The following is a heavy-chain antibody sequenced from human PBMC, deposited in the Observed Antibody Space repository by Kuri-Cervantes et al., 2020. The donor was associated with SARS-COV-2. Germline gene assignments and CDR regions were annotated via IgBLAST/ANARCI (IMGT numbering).Heavy chain of an antibody. D-gene: IGHD3-10*01. CDR3: ARRGSSLYYYYGMDV. V-gene: IGHV4-59*08. CDR2: IYYSGST. J-gene: IGHJ6*02. CDR1: GGSISSYY. Sequence: SETLSLTCTVSGGSISSYYWGWIRQPPGKGLEWIGYIYYSGSTNYNPSLKSRVTISVDTSKNQFSLKLSSVTAADTAVYYCARRGSSLYYYYGMDVWGQGTTVTVSS.